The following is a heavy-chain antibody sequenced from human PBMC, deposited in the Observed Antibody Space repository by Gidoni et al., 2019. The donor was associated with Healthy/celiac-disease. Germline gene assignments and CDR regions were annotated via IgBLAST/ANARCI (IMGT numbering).Heavy chain of an antibody. Sequence: EVQLVESGGGLVQPGGSLRLSCAASGFTFSSYWMSSVRQAPGKGLEGVANIKQDGSEKYYVDSVKGRFTISRDNAKNSLYLQMNSLRAEDTAVYYCAREDGFLEWLHFDYWGQGTLVTVSS. D-gene: IGHD3-3*01. V-gene: IGHV3-7*01. CDR2: IKQDGSEK. CDR1: GFTFSSYW. CDR3: AREDGFLEWLHFDY. J-gene: IGHJ4*02.